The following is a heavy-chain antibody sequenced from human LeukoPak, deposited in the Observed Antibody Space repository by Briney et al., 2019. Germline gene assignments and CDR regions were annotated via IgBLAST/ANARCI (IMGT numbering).Heavy chain of an antibody. V-gene: IGHV3-23*01. D-gene: IGHD3-9*01. CDR2: ISGSGGST. CDR1: GFTFSSYA. Sequence: PGGSLRLSCAASGFTFSSYAMGWVRQAPGKGPEWVSAISGSGGSTYYADSVKGRFTISRDNSKNTLYLQMNSLRAEDTAVYYCARINYDILTGYSDFDYWGQGTLVTVSS. CDR3: ARINYDILTGYSDFDY. J-gene: IGHJ4*02.